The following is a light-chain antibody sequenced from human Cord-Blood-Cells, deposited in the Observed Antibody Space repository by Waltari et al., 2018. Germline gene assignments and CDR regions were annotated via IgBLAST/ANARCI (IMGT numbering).Light chain of an antibody. CDR2: SNN. CDR3: AAGDGSLNGVV. CDR1: SSNIGSNT. V-gene: IGLV1-44*01. J-gene: IGLJ2*01. Sequence: QSVLTQPPSASGTPGQRVTISCSGSSSNIGSNTVNWYQQLPGTAPKLLIYSNNLRPSGVPDRFSGSKSGTSASLAISGLQSEDEADYYCAAGDGSLNGVVFGGGTKLTVL.